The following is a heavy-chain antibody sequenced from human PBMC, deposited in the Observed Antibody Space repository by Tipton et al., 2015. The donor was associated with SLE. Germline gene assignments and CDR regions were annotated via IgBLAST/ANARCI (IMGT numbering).Heavy chain of an antibody. D-gene: IGHD5-24*01. Sequence: TLSLTCTVSGGSISSSSYYWGWVRQPPGKGLEWIGEINDSGSTNYNPSLKSRVTMSVDMSKSQFSLNLRSVTAADTAVYYCARQGRDDAFDIWGQGTMVTVSS. CDR1: GGSISSSSYY. CDR3: ARQGRDDAFDI. J-gene: IGHJ3*02. V-gene: IGHV4-39*01. CDR2: INDSGST.